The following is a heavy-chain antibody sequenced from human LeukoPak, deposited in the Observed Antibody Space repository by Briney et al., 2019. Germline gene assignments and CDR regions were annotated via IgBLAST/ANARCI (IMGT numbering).Heavy chain of an antibody. CDR2: IRYDGSNK. V-gene: IGHV3-30*02. D-gene: IGHD6-19*01. Sequence: GGSLRLSCAAAGFTFSSYGMHWVRQAPGKGLEWVAFIRYDGSNKYYADSGKGRFTISRDNSKNTLFLQMNGMRAQHTAVYYCAKDRPSSGWGGDAFDIWGQGTMVTVSS. J-gene: IGHJ3*02. CDR1: GFTFSSYG. CDR3: AKDRPSSGWGGDAFDI.